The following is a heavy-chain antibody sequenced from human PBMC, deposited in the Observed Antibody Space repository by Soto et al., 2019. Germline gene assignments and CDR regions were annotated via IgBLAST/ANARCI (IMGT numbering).Heavy chain of an antibody. D-gene: IGHD3-10*01. V-gene: IGHV1-45*02. CDR2: ITPYNGNT. J-gene: IGHJ6*02. CDR1: GYTFTYVY. Sequence: ASVKVSCKASGYTFTYVYLHWVRQAPGQSLEWMGCITPYNGNTRYAQKFQDRVTITRDGPLTVFLELSSLRSEDTAIYYCARSSYYGSDTYTDYGVVVWGQGTTVTVSS. CDR3: ARSSYYGSDTYTDYGVVV.